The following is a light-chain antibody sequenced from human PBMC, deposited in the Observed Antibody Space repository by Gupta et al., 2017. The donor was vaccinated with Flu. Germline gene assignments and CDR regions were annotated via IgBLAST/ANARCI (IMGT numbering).Light chain of an antibody. CDR1: QSVSSSY. CDR3: QQYGSSPLLT. CDR2: GAS. V-gene: IGKV3-20*01. J-gene: IGKJ4*01. Sequence: IVFTQSPGTLSLSPAERATLSCRASQSVSSSYLAWYQQKPGQAPRLLIYGASSRATGIPDRFSGSGSGTDFTLTISRLEPEDFAVYYCQQYGSSPLLTFGGGTKVEIK.